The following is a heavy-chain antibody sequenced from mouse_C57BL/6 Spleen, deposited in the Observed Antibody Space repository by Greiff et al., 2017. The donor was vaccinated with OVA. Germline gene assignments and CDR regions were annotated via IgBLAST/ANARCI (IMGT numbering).Heavy chain of an antibody. Sequence: QVQLQQPGAELVRPGTSVKLSCKASGYTFTSYWMHWVKQRPGQGLEWIGVIDPSDSYTNYNQKFKGKATLTVDTSSSTAYMQLSSLTSEDSAVYYCAREGRDGYYYFDYWGQGTTLTVSS. D-gene: IGHD2-3*01. V-gene: IGHV1-59*01. CDR3: AREGRDGYYYFDY. J-gene: IGHJ2*01. CDR1: GYTFTSYW. CDR2: IDPSDSYT.